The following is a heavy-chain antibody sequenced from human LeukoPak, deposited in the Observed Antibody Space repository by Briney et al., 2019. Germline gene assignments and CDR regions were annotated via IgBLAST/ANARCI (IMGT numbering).Heavy chain of an antibody. D-gene: IGHD5-12*01. V-gene: IGHV4-61*01. CDR1: GGSVSSGSYY. CDR2: IYNSGRT. J-gene: IGHJ6*02. Sequence: SETLSLTCIVSGGSVSSGSYYWSWIRQPPGKGLEWIGYIYNSGRTNYNPSLKSRVTISFYTSKNQLSLQLSYVPAADTAVYFCVRDLVATIAHYYYGMDVWGQGTTVTVSS. CDR3: VRDLVATIAHYYYGMDV.